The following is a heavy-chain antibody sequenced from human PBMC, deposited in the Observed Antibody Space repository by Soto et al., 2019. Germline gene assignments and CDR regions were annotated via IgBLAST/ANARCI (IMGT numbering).Heavy chain of an antibody. D-gene: IGHD6-6*01. Sequence: GGPLRLSCAASGFTLSGYAMDLVRQAPGKGLEYVSGTSSNGVGTYYANSVQGRFTISRDNSKNTVYLQMGSLRPEDMAVYYCARRARPDFYYMDVWGKGTTVTVSS. CDR3: ARRARPDFYYMDV. CDR2: TSSNGVGT. V-gene: IGHV3-64*01. J-gene: IGHJ6*03. CDR1: GFTLSGYA.